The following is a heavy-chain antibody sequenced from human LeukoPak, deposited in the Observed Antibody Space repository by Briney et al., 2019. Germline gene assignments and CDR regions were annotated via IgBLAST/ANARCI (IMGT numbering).Heavy chain of an antibody. CDR3: ARCRAVPAASAGWFDP. CDR2: MNPNSGNT. CDR1: GYTFTSYD. V-gene: IGHV1-8*01. J-gene: IGHJ5*02. D-gene: IGHD2-2*01. Sequence: ASVKVSCKASGYTFTSYDINWVRQATGQGLEWMGWMNPNSGNTGYAQKFQGRVTMTRNTSISTAYMELSSLRSEDTAVYYCARCRAVPAASAGWFDPWGQGTLVTVSS.